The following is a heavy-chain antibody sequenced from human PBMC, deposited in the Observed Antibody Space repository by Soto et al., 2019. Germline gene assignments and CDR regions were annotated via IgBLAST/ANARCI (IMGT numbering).Heavy chain of an antibody. D-gene: IGHD1-26*01. J-gene: IGHJ4*02. CDR1: GYTFTSYA. V-gene: IGHV1-3*01. Sequence: ASVKVSCKASGYTFTSYAMHWVRQAPGQRLEWMGWINAGNGNTKYSQKFQGRVTITRDTSASTAYMELSSLRSEDTAVYYCARAPFSRGSYYSSHFDYWGQGTLVTVSS. CDR2: INAGNGNT. CDR3: ARAPFSRGSYYSSHFDY.